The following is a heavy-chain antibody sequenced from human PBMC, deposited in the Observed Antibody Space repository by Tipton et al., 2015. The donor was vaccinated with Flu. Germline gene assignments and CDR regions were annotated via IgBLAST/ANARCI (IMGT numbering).Heavy chain of an antibody. V-gene: IGHV3-11*01. CDR2: ISSSGSTI. J-gene: IGHJ4*02. CDR3: VRDGYSGYDWGGYFDY. D-gene: IGHD5-12*01. Sequence: SLRLSCAASGFTFSAYSMSWVRQAPGKGLEWVSHISSSGSTIYYADSVKGRFTISRDNAKNSLYLQMHSLRAEDTAVYYCVRDGYSGYDWGGYFDYWGQGTLVTASS. CDR1: GFTFSAYS.